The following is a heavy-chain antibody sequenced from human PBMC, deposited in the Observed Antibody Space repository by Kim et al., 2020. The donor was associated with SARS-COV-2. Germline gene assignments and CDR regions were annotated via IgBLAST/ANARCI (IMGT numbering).Heavy chain of an antibody. D-gene: IGHD4-17*01. V-gene: IGHV4-31*03. CDR3: ARFSTQTLDYGDYAFYFDY. CDR2: IYYSGST. CDR1: GGSISSGGYY. J-gene: IGHJ4*02. Sequence: SGTLSLTCTVSGGSISSGGYYWSWIRQHPGKGLEWIGYIYYSGSTYYNPSLKSRVTISVDTSKNQFSLKLSPVTAAVTAVYYCARFSTQTLDYGDYAFYFDYWGQGTLVTVSS.